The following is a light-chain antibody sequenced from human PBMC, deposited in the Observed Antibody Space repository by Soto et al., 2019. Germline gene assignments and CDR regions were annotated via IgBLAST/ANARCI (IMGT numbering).Light chain of an antibody. Sequence: EIVLTQSPGTLSLSPGERATLSCRASQSVSSSYLAWYQQKPGQAPRLLIYGASSRATGIPDRFSGSGSATEFKLTISRLQSEDFAVYYCRQYNKWPPINFGQGTRLEIK. CDR1: QSVSSSY. J-gene: IGKJ5*01. V-gene: IGKV3-20*01. CDR2: GAS. CDR3: RQYNKWPPIN.